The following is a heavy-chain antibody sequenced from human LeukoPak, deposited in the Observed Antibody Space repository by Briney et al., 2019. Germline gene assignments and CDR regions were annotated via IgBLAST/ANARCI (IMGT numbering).Heavy chain of an antibody. V-gene: IGHV1-18*01. J-gene: IGHJ5*02. CDR2: ISAYNGNT. D-gene: IGHD6-19*01. CDR3: ARVGIAVAEDWFDP. Sequence: ASVKVSCKASGYTFTSYGISWVRQAPGQGLGWMGWISAYNGNTNYAQKLQGRVTMTTGTSTSTAYMELRSLRSDDTAVYYCARVGIAVAEDWFDPWGQGTLVTVSS. CDR1: GYTFTSYG.